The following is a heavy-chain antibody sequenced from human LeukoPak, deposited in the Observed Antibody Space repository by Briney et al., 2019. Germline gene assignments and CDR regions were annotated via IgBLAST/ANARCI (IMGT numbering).Heavy chain of an antibody. D-gene: IGHD5-24*01. CDR1: GGTFSSYA. J-gene: IGHJ4*02. Sequence: GASVKVSCTASGGTFSSYAISWVRQAPGQGLEWMGGIIPIFGTANYAQKFQGRVTITADESTSTAYMELSSLRSEDTAVYYCASTIKGWLQFQYYFDYWGQGTLVTVSS. CDR3: ASTIKGWLQFQYYFDY. CDR2: IIPIFGTA. V-gene: IGHV1-69*13.